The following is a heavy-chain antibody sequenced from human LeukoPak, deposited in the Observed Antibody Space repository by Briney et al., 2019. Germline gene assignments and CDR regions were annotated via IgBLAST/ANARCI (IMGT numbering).Heavy chain of an antibody. CDR3: ARDVAGSWGYFDY. CDR2: VNPSTGSS. V-gene: IGHV1-46*01. D-gene: IGHD6-19*01. CDR1: GYTFTSYN. Sequence: SVKVSCRASGYTFTSYNIHWVRQAPGQGLEWMGIVNPSTGSSSYAQKFQGRVSMTRDTSTSTVDMELSSLRSEDTAVFYCARDVAGSWGYFDYWGQGTLVTVSP. J-gene: IGHJ4*02.